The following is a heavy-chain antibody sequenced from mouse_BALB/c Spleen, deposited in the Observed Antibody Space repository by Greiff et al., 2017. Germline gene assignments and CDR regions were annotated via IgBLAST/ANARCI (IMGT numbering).Heavy chain of an antibody. CDR3: ARTGYGSSYYFDY. J-gene: IGHJ2*01. CDR2: ISSGGST. V-gene: IGHV5-6-5*01. D-gene: IGHD1-1*01. CDR1: GFTFSSYA. Sequence: EVKLMESGGGLVKPGGSLKLSCAASGFTFSSYAMSWVRQTPEKRLEWVASISSGGSTYYPDSVKGRFTISRDNARNILYLQMSSLRSEDTAMYYCARTGYGSSYYFDYWCQGTTLTVSS.